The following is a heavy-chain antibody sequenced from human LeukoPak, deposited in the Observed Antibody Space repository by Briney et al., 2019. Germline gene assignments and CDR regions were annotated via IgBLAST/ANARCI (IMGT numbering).Heavy chain of an antibody. J-gene: IGHJ1*01. CDR3: ASDSYSPEYFQH. CDR2: IYSGGST. D-gene: IGHD2-15*01. V-gene: IGHV3-66*01. CDR1: GFTFSNYA. Sequence: GGSLRLSCAASGFTFSNYAVSWVRQAPGKGLEWVSVIYSGGSTFYADSVKGRFTISRDNPKNTLYLQMNSLRAEDTAVYYCASDSYSPEYFQHWGQGTLVTVSS.